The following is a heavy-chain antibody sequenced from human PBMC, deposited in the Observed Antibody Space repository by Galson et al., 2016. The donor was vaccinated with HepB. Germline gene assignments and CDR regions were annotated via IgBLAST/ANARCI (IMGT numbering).Heavy chain of an antibody. J-gene: IGHJ2*01. CDR3: ARARFRDWYFDL. CDR1: GFTFSTYA. Sequence: SLRLSCAASGFTFSTYAMHWVRQGPGKGLEWVAIISSDGNNKYYADSVKGRFTISRDNSMNTVYLQMNSLRGVDTAVYYCARARFRDWYFDLWGRGTLVTVSS. V-gene: IGHV3-30-3*01. CDR2: ISSDGNNK.